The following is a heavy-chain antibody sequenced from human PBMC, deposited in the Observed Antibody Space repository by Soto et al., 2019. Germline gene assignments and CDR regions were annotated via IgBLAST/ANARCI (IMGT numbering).Heavy chain of an antibody. Sequence: QVQLQQWGAGLLKPSETLSLNCAVNGGSLSGYYWSWIRQPPGKGLEWIGEIKDGGRTNYSPSLNSRAPLSSDTSNNQFSLRLYSVTAADTGVYYCARGQEGVVATPWDQGTLVTVSS. D-gene: IGHD5-12*01. CDR3: ARGQEGVVATP. V-gene: IGHV4-34*01. CDR1: GGSLSGYY. CDR2: IKDGGRT. J-gene: IGHJ5*02.